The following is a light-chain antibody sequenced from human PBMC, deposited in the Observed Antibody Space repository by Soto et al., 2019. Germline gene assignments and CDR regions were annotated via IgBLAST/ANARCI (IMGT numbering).Light chain of an antibody. J-gene: IGLJ2*01. V-gene: IGLV4-69*01. CDR3: QTWGTGFQF. CDR1: SRHSSYA. Sequence: QPVLTQSPSASASLGASVKLTCTLRSRHSSYAIAWHQKQPGKGPRYLMDLNNDGSHTKGDGIPDRFSGSSSGADRYLIISSLQSEDEADYYCQTWGTGFQFFGGGTKVTVL. CDR2: LNNDGSH.